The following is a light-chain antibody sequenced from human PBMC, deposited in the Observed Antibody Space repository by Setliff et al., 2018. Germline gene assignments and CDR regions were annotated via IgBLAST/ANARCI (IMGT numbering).Light chain of an antibody. V-gene: IGLV2-8*01. J-gene: IGLJ1*01. Sequence: QSALAQPPSASGSPGQSLIISCTGTSRDVGSSTFVSWYQQHPGKAPKLLIYEISKRPSGVPDRFSGSKSGNTASLTVSGLQADDEGDYYCGSYTSSGTSPYIFGTGTKVTVL. CDR1: SRDVGSSTF. CDR3: GSYTSSGTSPYI. CDR2: EIS.